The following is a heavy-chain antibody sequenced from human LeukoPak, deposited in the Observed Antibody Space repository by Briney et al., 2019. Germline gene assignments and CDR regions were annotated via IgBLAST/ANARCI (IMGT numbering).Heavy chain of an antibody. V-gene: IGHV4-38-2*02. CDR1: GYSISSGYY. CDR2: IYHSGST. CDR3: VKSGGYGLIDY. D-gene: IGHD1-26*01. Sequence: PSETLSLTCTVSGYSISSGYYWGWIRQPPWKGLEWIGSIYHSGSTYYNPSLKSRVTISIDTSKNQFSLRLNSVTAADTAMYFCVKSGGYGLIDYWGQGTLVTVSS. J-gene: IGHJ4*02.